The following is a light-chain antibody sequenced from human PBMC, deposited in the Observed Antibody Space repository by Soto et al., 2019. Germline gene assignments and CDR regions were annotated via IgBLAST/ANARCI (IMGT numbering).Light chain of an antibody. Sequence: DVVMTQSPLSLPVTLGQPASISCRSSYSLIHSDGDTYLNWFQQRPGQSPRRLIYEVSNRDSGDTDRFSGSGSGTDFTLKISRVEAEDVGIFYCMQGTHWPWTFGQGTEVEFK. CDR3: MQGTHWPWT. J-gene: IGKJ1*01. CDR2: EVS. CDR1: YSLIHSDGDTY. V-gene: IGKV2-30*02.